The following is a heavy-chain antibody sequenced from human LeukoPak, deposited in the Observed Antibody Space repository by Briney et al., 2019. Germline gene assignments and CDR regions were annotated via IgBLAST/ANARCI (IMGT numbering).Heavy chain of an antibody. J-gene: IGHJ4*02. D-gene: IGHD3-10*01. V-gene: IGHV3-7*01. CDR2: IKQDGSEI. CDR3: ARLYYGSGRVYYFDY. Sequence: GGSLRLSCAASGFTFSGYWMSWVRQAPGKGPEWVANIKQDGSEIYYVDSVKGRFTISRDNAKNSLFLQMNSLRAEDTAVYYCARLYYGSGRVYYFDYWGQGTLVTVSS. CDR1: GFTFSGYW.